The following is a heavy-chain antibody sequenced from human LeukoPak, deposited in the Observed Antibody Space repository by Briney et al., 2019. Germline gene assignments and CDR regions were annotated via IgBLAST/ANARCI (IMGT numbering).Heavy chain of an antibody. CDR2: IKSRTYDEIT. J-gene: IGHJ6*02. Sequence: AGSLTLSCAAYRFTLSNAWMGWVRQAPGKGLEWVGRIKSRTYDEITDYAAQVKGRFTISRDDSKNTLYLQMNSLKTEDTAVYYCTKPDLLGFVEDVWRQGTTVSVSS. CDR3: TKPDLLGFVEDV. D-gene: IGHD3-10*01. V-gene: IGHV3-15*01. CDR1: RFTLSNAW.